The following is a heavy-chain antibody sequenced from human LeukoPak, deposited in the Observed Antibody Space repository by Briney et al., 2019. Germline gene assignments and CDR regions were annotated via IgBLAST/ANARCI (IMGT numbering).Heavy chain of an antibody. CDR1: GGSISSYY. CDR3: ASRRLAARQRSWFDP. D-gene: IGHD6-6*01. Sequence: SSETLSLTCTVSGGSISSYYWSWIRQPPGKGLEWIGYIYYSGSTNYNPSLKSRVTISVDTSKNQFSLKLSSVTAADTAVYYCASRRLAARQRSWFDPWGQGTLVAVSS. CDR2: IYYSGST. V-gene: IGHV4-59*12. J-gene: IGHJ5*02.